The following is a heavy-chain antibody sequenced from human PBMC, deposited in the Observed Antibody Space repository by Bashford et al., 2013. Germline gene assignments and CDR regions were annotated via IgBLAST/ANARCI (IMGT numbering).Heavy chain of an antibody. CDR3: TRGLSHDSSGYGDY. CDR1: GYTFTTYW. CDR2: IYPGDSET. J-gene: IGHJ4*02. Sequence: GESLKISCQGSGYTFTTYWIGWVRQMPGKGLEWMGLIYPGDSETKYSPSFQGQVTMSADKSISTAYLQWSSLKASDTAMYYCTRGLSHDSSGYGDYWGQGTLVTVSS. D-gene: IGHD3-22*01. V-gene: IGHV5-51*01.